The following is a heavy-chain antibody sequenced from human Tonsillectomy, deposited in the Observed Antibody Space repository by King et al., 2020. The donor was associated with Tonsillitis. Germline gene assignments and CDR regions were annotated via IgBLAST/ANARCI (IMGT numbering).Heavy chain of an antibody. CDR3: ARDRRLYDTVNYYYMDV. V-gene: IGHV4-59*11. J-gene: IGHJ6*03. D-gene: IGHD3-9*01. CDR2: ISDTGST. Sequence: VQLQESGPGLVKPSETLSLTCTVSGGSISSHYWSWIRQPPGKGLEWIGYISDTGSTNYNPSLKSRVTISVETSKNQFSRKLSSVTAADSAVYYCARDRRLYDTVNYYYMDVWGKGTAVTVSS. CDR1: GGSISSHY.